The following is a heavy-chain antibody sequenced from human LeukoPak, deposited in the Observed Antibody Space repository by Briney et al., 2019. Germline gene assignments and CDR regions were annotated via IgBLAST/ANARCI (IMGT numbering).Heavy chain of an antibody. J-gene: IGHJ4*02. CDR1: RFTFSSYS. Sequence: SGGSLRLSCAASRFTFSSYSMNWVRQAPGKGLEWVSSISSTSSYIYYEDSVKGRFTISRDNAKNSLYLQMNSLRAEDTAVYYCARNPYYYDSSGHFDYWGQGTLVTVSS. CDR3: ARNPYYYDSSGHFDY. D-gene: IGHD3-22*01. CDR2: ISSTSSYI. V-gene: IGHV3-21*01.